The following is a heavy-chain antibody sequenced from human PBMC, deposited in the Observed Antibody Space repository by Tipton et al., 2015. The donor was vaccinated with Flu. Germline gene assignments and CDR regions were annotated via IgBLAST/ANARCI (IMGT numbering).Heavy chain of an antibody. D-gene: IGHD3-16*01. CDR1: GDSMNNYY. CDR3: ASTSNYGRRIEPNFDY. Sequence: GLVKPSETLSLTCTVSGDSMNNYYWSWIRQSAGKGLEWIGRIYGSGSTTYNPSLKSRVTMSLDRSKKQFFLRLSSVTAADTAVYYCASTSNYGRRIEPNFDYWGQGMRVTVS. CDR2: IYGSGST. J-gene: IGHJ4*02. V-gene: IGHV4-4*07.